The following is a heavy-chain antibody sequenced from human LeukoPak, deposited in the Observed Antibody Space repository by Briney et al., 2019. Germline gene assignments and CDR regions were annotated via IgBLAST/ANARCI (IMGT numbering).Heavy chain of an antibody. V-gene: IGHV1-3*03. J-gene: IGHJ4*02. Sequence: ASVKVSCKASGYTFTSYAMHWVRQAPGQRLEWMGWINAGNGNTKYSQEFQDRVTITSDTSASTAYMELSSLRSDDVAVYYCARGGSGSYWYYFDYWGQGTLVTVSS. CDR3: ARGGSGSYWYYFDY. D-gene: IGHD3-10*01. CDR1: GYTFTSYA. CDR2: INAGNGNT.